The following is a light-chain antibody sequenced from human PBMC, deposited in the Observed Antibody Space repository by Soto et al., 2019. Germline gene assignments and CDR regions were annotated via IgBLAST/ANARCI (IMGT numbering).Light chain of an antibody. CDR3: QQANSFPVT. CDR1: QDISSW. Sequence: DIQMTQSPSSVSASVGDRVTITCRASQDISSWLAWYQQKPGKAPKLLVYRASSLQSGVPSRFSGRGSGTDFSLTISSLQPEDFVTYYCQQANSFPVTFGGGTRVEIK. V-gene: IGKV1-12*01. CDR2: RAS. J-gene: IGKJ4*01.